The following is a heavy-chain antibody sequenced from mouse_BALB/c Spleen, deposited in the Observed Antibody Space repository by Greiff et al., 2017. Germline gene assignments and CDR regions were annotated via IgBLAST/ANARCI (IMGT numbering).Heavy chain of an antibody. J-gene: IGHJ4*01. V-gene: IGHV6-6*02. D-gene: IGHD2-3*01. CDR3: TRGGYSSYYAMDY. CDR1: GFTFSNYW. Sequence: EVQLQESGGGLVQPGGSMKLSCVASGFTFSNYWMNWVRQSPEKGLEWVAEIRLKSNNYATHYAESVKGRFTISRDDTKSSVYLQMNNLRAEDTGIYYCTRGGYSSYYAMDYWGQGTSVTVSS. CDR2: IRLKSNNYAT.